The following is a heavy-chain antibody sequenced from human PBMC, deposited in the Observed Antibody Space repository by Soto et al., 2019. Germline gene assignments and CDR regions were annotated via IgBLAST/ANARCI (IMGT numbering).Heavy chain of an antibody. CDR1: GGSFSGYY. Sequence: QVQLQQWGAGLLKPSETLSLTCAVYGGSFSGYYWSWIRQPPGKGLEWIGEINHSGSTNYNPSLKSRVTISVDTSKNQFSLKLSSVTAADTAVYYCARGPPRITISRAYNWFDPWGQGTLVTVSS. V-gene: IGHV4-34*01. CDR2: INHSGST. J-gene: IGHJ5*02. D-gene: IGHD3-9*01. CDR3: ARGPPRITISRAYNWFDP.